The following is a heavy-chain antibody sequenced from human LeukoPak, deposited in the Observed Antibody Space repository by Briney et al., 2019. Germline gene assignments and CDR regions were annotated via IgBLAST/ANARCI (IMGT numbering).Heavy chain of an antibody. CDR3: ARVGGRRSSSYLASDY. CDR2: INHSGST. J-gene: IGHJ4*02. CDR1: GGSFSGYY. D-gene: IGHD6-13*01. Sequence: SETLSLTCAVYGGSFSGYYWSWIRQPPGKGLEWIGEINHSGSTNYNPSLKSRVTISVATSKNQFSLKLSSVAAADTAVYYCARVGGRRSSSYLASDYWGQGTLVTVSS. V-gene: IGHV4-34*01.